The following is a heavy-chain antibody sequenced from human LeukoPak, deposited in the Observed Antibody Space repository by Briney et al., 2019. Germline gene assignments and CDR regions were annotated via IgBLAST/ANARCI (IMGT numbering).Heavy chain of an antibody. D-gene: IGHD3/OR15-3a*01. Sequence: GGSLRLSCAASGFTFSSYGMHWVRQAPGKGLEWVSVIWFDGSNKYYADSVKGRFTISRDNSKNTLYLQMNSPRAEDTSVYDCASLGGLKGAFYIGGQGTTVTVSS. CDR2: IWFDGSNK. CDR1: GFTFSSYG. V-gene: IGHV3-33*01. CDR3: ASLGGLKGAFYI. J-gene: IGHJ3*02.